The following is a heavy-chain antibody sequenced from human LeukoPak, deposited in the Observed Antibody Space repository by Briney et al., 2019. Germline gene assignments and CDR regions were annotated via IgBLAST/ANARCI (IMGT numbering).Heavy chain of an antibody. D-gene: IGHD3-3*01. CDR2: IRSKAYGGTT. J-gene: IGHJ6*02. CDR3: TRAGQTEWLGYYGMDV. CDR1: GFTFGDYA. Sequence: GGSLRLSCTASGFTFGDYAMSWFRQAPGKGLEWVGFIRSKAYGGTTEYAASVKGRFTISRDDSKSIAYLQMNSLKTEDTAVYYCTRAGQTEWLGYYGMDVWGQGTTVTVSS. V-gene: IGHV3-49*03.